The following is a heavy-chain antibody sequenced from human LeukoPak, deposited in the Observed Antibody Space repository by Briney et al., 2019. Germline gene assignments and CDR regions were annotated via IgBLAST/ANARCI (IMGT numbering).Heavy chain of an antibody. D-gene: IGHD3-9*01. J-gene: IGHJ4*02. CDR2: IYYSGST. Sequence: PSETLSLTCTVSGGSISSYYWSWIRQPPGKGLEWIGYIYYSGSTNYNPSLKSRVTISVDTSKNQFSLKLSSVTAADTAVYYCARAQTYYDILTGYYAQYYFDYWGQGTLVTVSS. CDR3: ARAQTYYDILTGYYAQYYFDY. CDR1: GGSISSYY. V-gene: IGHV4-59*01.